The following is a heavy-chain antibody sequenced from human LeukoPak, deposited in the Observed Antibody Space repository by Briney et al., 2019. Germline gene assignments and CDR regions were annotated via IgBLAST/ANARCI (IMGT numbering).Heavy chain of an antibody. CDR3: ARAPAAMLRRFDY. Sequence: SQTLSLTCTVSGGSISSGDYYWSWIRQPPGKGLEWIGYIHYSGSTYYNPSLKSRVTISVDTSKNQFSLKLSSVTAADTAVYYCARAPAAMLRRFDYWGQGTLVTVSS. J-gene: IGHJ4*02. V-gene: IGHV4-30-4*01. CDR2: IHYSGST. D-gene: IGHD2-2*01. CDR1: GGSISSGDYY.